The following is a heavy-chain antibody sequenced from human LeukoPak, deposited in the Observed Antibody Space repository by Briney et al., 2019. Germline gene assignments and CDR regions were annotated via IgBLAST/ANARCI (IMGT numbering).Heavy chain of an antibody. CDR1: GGSISSYY. Sequence: SETLSLTCTVSGGSISSYYWSWIRQPPGKGLEWIGYIYYSGSTNYNPSLKSRVTISVDTSKNQFSLKLSSVTAADTAVYYCAGASLSHFDYWGQGTLVTVSS. J-gene: IGHJ4*02. V-gene: IGHV4-59*01. CDR2: IYYSGST. CDR3: AGASLSHFDY.